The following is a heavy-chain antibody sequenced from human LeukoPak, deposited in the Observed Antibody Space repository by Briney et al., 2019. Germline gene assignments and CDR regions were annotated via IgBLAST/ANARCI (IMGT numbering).Heavy chain of an antibody. CDR1: GFTFSSCS. CDR3: AREPSGRYYYSYGLDV. J-gene: IGHJ6*02. CDR2: ICSSSSYM. Sequence: GGSLRLSCAASGFTFSSCSMNWVRQAPGKGLEWVSSICSSSSYMYYTDSVKGRFTISRDNARNSLYLQMNSLTAEDTAVYYCAREPSGRYYYSYGLDVWGQGTTVTVSS. V-gene: IGHV3-21*01. D-gene: IGHD5-12*01.